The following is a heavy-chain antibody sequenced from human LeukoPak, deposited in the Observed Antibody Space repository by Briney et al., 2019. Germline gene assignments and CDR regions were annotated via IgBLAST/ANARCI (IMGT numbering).Heavy chain of an antibody. CDR3: ASVGACSGGSCYDFDY. J-gene: IGHJ4*02. V-gene: IGHV1-18*01. D-gene: IGHD2-15*01. CDR2: ISAYNGNT. Sequence: ASVKVSCKASGYTFTSYGISWVRQAPGQGLEWMGWISAYNGNTNYAQKLQGRVTMTTDTSTSTAYMELRSLRSDDTAVHYCASVGACSGGSCYDFDYWGQGTLVTVSS. CDR1: GYTFTSYG.